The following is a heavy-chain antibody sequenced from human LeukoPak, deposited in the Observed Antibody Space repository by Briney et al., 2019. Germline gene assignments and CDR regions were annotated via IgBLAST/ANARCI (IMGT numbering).Heavy chain of an antibody. CDR3: ARYRDGFDI. V-gene: IGHV3-53*01. J-gene: IGHJ3*02. CDR1: GFTFSSYS. CDR2: IYSGGST. Sequence: GGSLRLSCAASGFTFSSYSMNWVRQAPGKGLEWVSVIYSGGSTYYADSVRGRFTVSRDNSKNTVYLQMNSLRADDTAVYYCARYRDGFDIWGQGTMVTVSS. D-gene: IGHD3-16*02.